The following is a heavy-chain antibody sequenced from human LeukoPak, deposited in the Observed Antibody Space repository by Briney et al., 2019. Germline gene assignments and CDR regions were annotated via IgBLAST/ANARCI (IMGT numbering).Heavy chain of an antibody. CDR3: TRGLIQLWLHNGMDV. J-gene: IGHJ6*02. Sequence: GGSMRPSWTGVGFFFGYYAMSWVRQPPGKGLEWVGFIRSKSYRRTTAYGAAVKGRFTISRDDSISIAYLQMNSLETEDTGLYYCTRGLIQLWLHNGMDVWGQGTTVTDSS. CDR2: IRSKSYRRTT. CDR1: GFFFGYYA. D-gene: IGHD3-16*01. V-gene: IGHV3-49*04.